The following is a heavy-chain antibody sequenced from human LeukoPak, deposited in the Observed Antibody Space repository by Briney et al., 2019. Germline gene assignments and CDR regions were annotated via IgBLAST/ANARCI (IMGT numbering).Heavy chain of an antibody. D-gene: IGHD7-27*01. Sequence: GGSLRLSCAASGFTFSSYWMSWVRQAPGKGLEWVANIKQDGSEKKYVDSVKGRFIISRDNAKNSLYLQMNSLRAEDTAVYHCVTDCWGSPHGVDGFDIWGQGTMVTVSA. CDR3: VTDCWGSPHGVDGFDI. CDR1: GFTFSSYW. V-gene: IGHV3-7*05. CDR2: IKQDGSEK. J-gene: IGHJ3*02.